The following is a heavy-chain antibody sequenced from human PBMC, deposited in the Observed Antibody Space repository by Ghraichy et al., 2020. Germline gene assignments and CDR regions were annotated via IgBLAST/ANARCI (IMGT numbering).Heavy chain of an antibody. CDR3: GKSYYFDNSGYFWDAFDI. D-gene: IGHD3-22*01. V-gene: IGHV3-23*01. Sequence: GESLNISCAASGFTFRDYAITWVRQAPGKGPEWVSAVSARGDRTYYADSVKGRFTISRDNSKSTLFLQMDSLRADDAAVYYCGKSYYFDNSGYFWDAFDIWGKGTWVTVSA. J-gene: IGHJ3*02. CDR1: GFTFRDYA. CDR2: VSARGDRT.